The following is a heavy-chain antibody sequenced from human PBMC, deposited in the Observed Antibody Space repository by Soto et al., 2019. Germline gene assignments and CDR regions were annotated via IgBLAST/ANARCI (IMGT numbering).Heavy chain of an antibody. J-gene: IGHJ5*02. CDR3: ARQGGWDSWYSLGGWFDP. D-gene: IGHD6-13*01. Sequence: QLQLQESGPGLVKPSETLSLTCTVSGGSISSSSYYWGWIRQPPGKGLEWIGSIYCSGSTYYNPSLKSRVTISVDTSKNQFSLKLSSVTAADTAVYYCARQGGWDSWYSLGGWFDPWGQGTLVTVSS. CDR2: IYCSGST. V-gene: IGHV4-39*01. CDR1: GGSISSSSYY.